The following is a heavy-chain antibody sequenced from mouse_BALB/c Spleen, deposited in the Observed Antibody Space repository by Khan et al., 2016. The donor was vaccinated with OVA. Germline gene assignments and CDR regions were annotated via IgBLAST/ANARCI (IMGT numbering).Heavy chain of an antibody. V-gene: IGHV3-2*02. D-gene: IGHD2-3*01. CDR3: ARDGSRYNYAMDY. J-gene: IGHJ4*01. Sequence: VQLQQPGPGLVKPSQSLSLTCTVTGYSITSDYAWNWIRQFPGNKLEWMGYISSSGSTNYNPALKSRISITRDTSKNQFFLQLNSVTTEDTATYYYARDGSRYNYAMDYWGQGTSVTVSS. CDR2: ISSSGST. CDR1: GYSITSDYA.